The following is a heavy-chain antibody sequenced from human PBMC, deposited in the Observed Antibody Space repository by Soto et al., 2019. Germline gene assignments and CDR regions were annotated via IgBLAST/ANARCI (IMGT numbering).Heavy chain of an antibody. D-gene: IGHD3-10*01. J-gene: IGHJ4*02. CDR2: ISSSSSYI. CDR3: SREGSQREYFDY. V-gene: IGHV3-21*01. Sequence: GGSLRLSCAASGFTFSSYSMNWVRQAPGKGLEWVSSISSSSSYIYYADSVKGRFTISRDNAKNSLYLQMNSLRAEDTAVYYCSREGSQREYFDYWGQGTLVTVSS. CDR1: GFTFSSYS.